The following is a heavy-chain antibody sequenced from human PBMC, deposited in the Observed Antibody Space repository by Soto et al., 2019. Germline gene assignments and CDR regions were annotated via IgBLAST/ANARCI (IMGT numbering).Heavy chain of an antibody. Sequence: SETLSLTCVVYGGVFIGYYWSWIRQPPGKGLEWIGEINHSGSTNYNPSLKSRVTISVDTSKNQFSLKLSSVTAADTAVYYCARVSSGWYYFCYWGQGTLVTVSS. CDR3: ARVSSGWYYFCY. V-gene: IGHV4-34*01. J-gene: IGHJ4*02. CDR2: INHSGST. CDR1: GGVFIGYY. D-gene: IGHD6-19*01.